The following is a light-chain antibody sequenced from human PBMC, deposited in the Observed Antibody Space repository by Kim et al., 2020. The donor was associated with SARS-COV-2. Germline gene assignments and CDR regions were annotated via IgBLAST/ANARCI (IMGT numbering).Light chain of an antibody. CDR3: QQYGKAPIT. Sequence: PGERVTLSCRASQSVPSAYLAWYPQRPGQAPRLLISGASNRATVIPGRFSGSGSGTDFTLTISRLEPEDFVMYYCQQYGKAPITFGQGTRLEIK. CDR1: QSVPSAY. CDR2: GAS. J-gene: IGKJ5*01. V-gene: IGKV3-20*01.